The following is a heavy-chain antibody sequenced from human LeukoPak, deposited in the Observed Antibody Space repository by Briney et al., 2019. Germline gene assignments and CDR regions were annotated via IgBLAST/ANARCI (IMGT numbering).Heavy chain of an antibody. D-gene: IGHD1-14*01. Sequence: ATVKVSCKASGYTFTSYYMHWVRQAPGQGLEWMGIINPSGGSTSYAQKFQGRVTMTRDTSTSTVYMELSSLRSEDTAVYYCARDGGMTHDAFDIWGQGTMVTVSS. CDR3: ARDGGMTHDAFDI. CDR1: GYTFTSYY. V-gene: IGHV1-46*01. CDR2: INPSGGST. J-gene: IGHJ3*02.